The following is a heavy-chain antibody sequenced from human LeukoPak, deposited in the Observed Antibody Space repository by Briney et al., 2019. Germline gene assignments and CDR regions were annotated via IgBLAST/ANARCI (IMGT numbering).Heavy chain of an antibody. V-gene: IGHV3-20*04. Sequence: PGGSLRLSCAASGFTFDDYGMSWVRQAPGKGLEWVSGINWNSGSIVYADSVKGRFTISRDNAKNSLYLQMNSLRAEDTALYYCAKGVRITMVRGAFDIWGQGTMVTVSS. D-gene: IGHD3-10*01. CDR3: AKGVRITMVRGAFDI. J-gene: IGHJ3*02. CDR2: INWNSGSI. CDR1: GFTFDDYG.